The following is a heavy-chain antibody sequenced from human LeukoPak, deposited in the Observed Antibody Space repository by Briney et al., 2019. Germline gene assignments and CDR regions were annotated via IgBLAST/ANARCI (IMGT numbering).Heavy chain of an antibody. Sequence: GGSLRLSCAASGFTFSSYWMHWVRQAPGKGLVWVSRINSDGSRTTYADSVKGRLTISRDNAKNTLHLQMNSLRAEDTAVYYCARDVQAGPGYWGQGTLVTVSS. V-gene: IGHV3-74*01. J-gene: IGHJ4*02. D-gene: IGHD6-19*01. CDR2: INSDGSRT. CDR3: ARDVQAGPGY. CDR1: GFTFSSYW.